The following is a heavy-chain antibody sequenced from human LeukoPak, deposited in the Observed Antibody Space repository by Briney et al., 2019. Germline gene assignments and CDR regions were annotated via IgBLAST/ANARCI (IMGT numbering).Heavy chain of an antibody. CDR2: ISWNSGSI. V-gene: IGHV3-9*03. CDR1: GFTFDDYA. Sequence: GRSLRLSCAASGFTFDDYAMHWVRQAPGKGLEWVSGISWNSGSIGYADSVKGRFTISRDNAKNSLYLQMSSLRAEDMALYYCAKDTSALIAAAGKWGFDYWGQGTLVTVSS. D-gene: IGHD6-13*01. CDR3: AKDTSALIAAAGKWGFDY. J-gene: IGHJ4*02.